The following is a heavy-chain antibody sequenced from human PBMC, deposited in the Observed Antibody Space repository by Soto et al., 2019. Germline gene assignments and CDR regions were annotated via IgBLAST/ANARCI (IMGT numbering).Heavy chain of an antibody. D-gene: IGHD1-26*01. J-gene: IGHJ4*02. CDR3: AKRGRKWELPPLDSDLGGPFDY. CDR1: GFTFRSYA. CDR2: ISGSGGST. V-gene: IGHV3-23*01. Sequence: EVQLLESGGGLVQPGGSQRLSCAASGFTFRSYAMSWVRQAPGKGLEWVSAISGSGGSTYYADSVKGRFTISRDNSKNSLYLEMNSLRAEDTAVYYCAKRGRKWELPPLDSDLGGPFDYWGQGTLVTVSS.